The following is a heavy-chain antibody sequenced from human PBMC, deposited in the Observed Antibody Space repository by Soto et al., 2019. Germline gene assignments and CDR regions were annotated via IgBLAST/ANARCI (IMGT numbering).Heavy chain of an antibody. V-gene: IGHV1-2*02. Sequence: QVQLVQSGPAVKKPGASVKVSCKAPGNTFTGNYMNWVRQAPGQGLDWMGWINPNSGGTNYAQKFQGRVTMTRDTSISTAYMELSRLRSDDTAVYYCARDAGYYYGMDVWGQGTTVTVSS. D-gene: IGHD3-10*01. CDR3: ARDAGYYYGMDV. J-gene: IGHJ6*02. CDR2: INPNSGGT. CDR1: GNTFTGNY.